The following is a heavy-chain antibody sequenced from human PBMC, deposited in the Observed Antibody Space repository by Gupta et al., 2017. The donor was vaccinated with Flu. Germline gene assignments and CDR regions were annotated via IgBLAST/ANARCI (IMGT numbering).Heavy chain of an antibody. D-gene: IGHD1-7*01. CDR1: GFPFNRHA. CDR3: AKGELRGGGY. CDR2: ITSMVSTT. Sequence: EVQLSESVGALGQPGGSLRLSCEDSGFPFNRHAMSWVRQSPGKGQGWVSTITSMVSTTYYADSVKGRFTISRDNSKNTLYLEMNSLRAEDTALYYRAKGELRGGGYWGRGALVTVSS. V-gene: IGHV3-23*01. J-gene: IGHJ4*02.